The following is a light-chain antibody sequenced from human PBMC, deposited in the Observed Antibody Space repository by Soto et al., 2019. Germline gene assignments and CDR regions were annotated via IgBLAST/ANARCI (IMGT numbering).Light chain of an antibody. V-gene: IGLV5-45*01. CDR2: YKSDSDK. J-gene: IGLJ3*02. CDR3: MIWHSSAWV. Sequence: QAVVTQPASLSASPGASASLTCTLRSGINVGSYNIYWYQQKPGSPPQYLLRYKSDSDKQQGSGVPSRFSGSKDASASAGILLISGLQSEDEADYYCMIWHSSAWVFGGGTKLTVL. CDR1: SGINVGSYN.